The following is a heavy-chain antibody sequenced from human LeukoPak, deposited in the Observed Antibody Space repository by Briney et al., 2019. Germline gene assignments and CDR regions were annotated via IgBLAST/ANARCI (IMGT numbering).Heavy chain of an antibody. CDR3: AREDATMVLSLDY. CDR2: ISGSGGST. J-gene: IGHJ4*02. D-gene: IGHD5-18*01. CDR1: GFSFNNYV. V-gene: IGHV3-23*01. Sequence: GGSLRLSCAASGFSFNNYVMTWVRQAPGKGLEWVSAISGSGGSTYYADSVKGRLTISRDNSKNTLYVQMTSLRAEDTAVYYCAREDATMVLSLDYWGQGALVTVSS.